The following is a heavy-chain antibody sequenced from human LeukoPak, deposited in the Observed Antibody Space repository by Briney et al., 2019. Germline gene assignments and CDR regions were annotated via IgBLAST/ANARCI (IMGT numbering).Heavy chain of an antibody. D-gene: IGHD7-27*01. J-gene: IGHJ4*02. V-gene: IGHV3-48*03. CDR3: ARDEDGDQDFDY. CDR1: GFTFSSYG. CDR2: ISSGGHVT. Sequence: GGSLRLSCAASGFTFSSYGMTWVRQAPGKGLEWVSHISSGGHVTSYEDPVKGRFIISRDDAESSLYLQMNSLRAEDTAVYYCARDEDGDQDFDYWGQGTLVTVSS.